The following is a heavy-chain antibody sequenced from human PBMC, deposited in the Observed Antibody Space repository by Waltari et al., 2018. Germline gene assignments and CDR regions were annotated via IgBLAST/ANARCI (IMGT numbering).Heavy chain of an antibody. D-gene: IGHD3-3*01. CDR2: IISKFSLT. CDR3: VTAIFGVVY. J-gene: IGHJ1*01. Sequence: QVQLMQSGAEMAKPGSSVKASCKASGGTFSNFAISWVRQAPGQGLEWVGGIISKFSLTTYAQKFQGRATITADESTTTSYMDLNSLQSADTAVYYCVTAIFGVVYWGQGTPVTVSS. V-gene: IGHV1-69*01. CDR1: GGTFSNFA.